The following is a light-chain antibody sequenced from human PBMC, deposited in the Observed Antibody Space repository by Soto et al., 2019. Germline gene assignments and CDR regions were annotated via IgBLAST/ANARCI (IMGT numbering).Light chain of an antibody. Sequence: SYELTQPPSVSVAPGKTARITCGGNNIGSKSVHWYQQKPGQAPVLVIYYDSDRPSGIPERFSGSNSGNTATLTISRVEAGDEADYYCQVWDSSSDHPGDVFGTGTKPTVL. CDR3: QVWDSSSDHPGDV. J-gene: IGLJ1*01. CDR1: NIGSKS. CDR2: YDS. V-gene: IGLV3-21*04.